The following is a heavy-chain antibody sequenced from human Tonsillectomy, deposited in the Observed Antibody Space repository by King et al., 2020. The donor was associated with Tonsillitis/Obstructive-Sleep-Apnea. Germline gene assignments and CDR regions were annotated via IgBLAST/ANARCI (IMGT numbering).Heavy chain of an antibody. V-gene: IGHV4-59*01. CDR3: ARDMLLEAGGDAFDI. CDR2: IYYSGST. D-gene: IGHD3-10*02. J-gene: IGHJ3*02. Sequence: VQLQESGPGLVKPSETLSLTCTVSGGSISSSYWSWIRQPPGKGLEWIGYIYYSGSTNYNPSLKRRVTISVDTSKNQFSLRLSSVTAAATAVYYCARDMLLEAGGDAFDIWGQGTLVTVSS. CDR1: GGSISSSY.